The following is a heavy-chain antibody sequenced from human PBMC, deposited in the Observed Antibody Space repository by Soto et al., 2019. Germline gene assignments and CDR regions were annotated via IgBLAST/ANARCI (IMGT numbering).Heavy chain of an antibody. Sequence: VASVKVSCKASGYTFTGYYMHWVRQAPGQGLEWMGWINPNSGGTNYAQKFQGRVTMTRDTSISTAYMELSRLRSDDTAVYYCARVRAVRGTPTNFDYWGQGTLVTVSS. CDR2: INPNSGGT. CDR3: ARVRAVRGTPTNFDY. CDR1: GYTFTGYY. J-gene: IGHJ4*02. V-gene: IGHV1-2*02. D-gene: IGHD3-10*01.